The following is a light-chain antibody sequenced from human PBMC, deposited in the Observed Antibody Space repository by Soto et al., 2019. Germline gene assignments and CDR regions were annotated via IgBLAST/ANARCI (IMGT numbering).Light chain of an antibody. V-gene: IGKV1-9*01. CDR3: QQGGT. CDR2: AAS. CDR1: QGISSY. Sequence: DIPLTQSPSFLSESVGDRVTITCRASQGISSYLAWYQQKPGKAPKLLIYAASTLQSGVPSRFSGSGSGTEFTLTMSSLQPEDFATYYCQQGGTFGPGTKVDI. J-gene: IGKJ3*01.